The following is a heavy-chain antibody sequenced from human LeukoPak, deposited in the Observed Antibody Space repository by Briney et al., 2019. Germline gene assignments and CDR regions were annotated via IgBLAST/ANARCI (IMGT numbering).Heavy chain of an antibody. J-gene: IGHJ6*04. CDR3: AINGGVYQLLLYYYYGMDV. Sequence: GGSLRLSCAASGFTFSSYWMSWVRQAPGKGLEWVANIKQDGSEKYYVDSVKGRFTISRDNAKNSLYLQMNSLRAEDTAVYYCAINGGVYQLLLYYYYGMDVWGKGTTVTVSS. V-gene: IGHV3-7*03. CDR1: GFTFSSYW. CDR2: IKQDGSEK. D-gene: IGHD2-2*01.